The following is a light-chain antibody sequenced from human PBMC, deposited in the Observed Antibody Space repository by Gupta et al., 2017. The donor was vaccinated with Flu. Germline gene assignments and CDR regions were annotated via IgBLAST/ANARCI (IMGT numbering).Light chain of an antibody. CDR3: DDWDDSRSRGV. CDR1: SSNIGDNT. Sequence: QSVLTQPPSASGTPVHRVTISCSGSSSNIGDNTGNWYPQPPGTEPKRSSERNNQRPSGVPDRFSGSKSGTTASPDTSGLQSEDEAEDYGDDWDDSRSRGVFGTGTKVTVL. CDR2: RNN. V-gene: IGLV1-44*01. J-gene: IGLJ1*01.